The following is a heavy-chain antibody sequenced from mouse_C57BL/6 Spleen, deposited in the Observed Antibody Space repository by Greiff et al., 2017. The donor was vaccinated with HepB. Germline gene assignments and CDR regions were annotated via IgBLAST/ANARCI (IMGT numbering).Heavy chain of an antibody. D-gene: IGHD2-12*01. CDR1: GYTFTSYW. J-gene: IGHJ4*01. V-gene: IGHV1-50*01. CDR3: ARQLLGMDY. CDR2: IDPSDSYT. Sequence: QVQLQQPGAELVKPGASVKLSCKASGYTFTSYWMQWVKQRPGQGLEWIGEIDPSDSYTNYNQKFKGKATLTVDTSSSTAYMQLSSLTSEDSAVYYCARQLLGMDYWGQGTSVTVSS.